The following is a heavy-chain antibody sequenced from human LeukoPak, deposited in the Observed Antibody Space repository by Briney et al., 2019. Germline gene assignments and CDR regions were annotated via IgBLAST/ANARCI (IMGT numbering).Heavy chain of an antibody. D-gene: IGHD2-15*01. V-gene: IGHV3-30*02. J-gene: IGHJ4*02. CDR3: ASGGYCSGGSCYY. Sequence: PGGSLRLSCAASGFTFSSYGMHWVRQAPGKGLEWVAFIRYDGSNKYYADSVKGRFTISRDNSKDTLYLQMNSLRAEDTAMYYCASGGYCSGGSCYYWGLGTLVTVSS. CDR1: GFTFSSYG. CDR2: IRYDGSNK.